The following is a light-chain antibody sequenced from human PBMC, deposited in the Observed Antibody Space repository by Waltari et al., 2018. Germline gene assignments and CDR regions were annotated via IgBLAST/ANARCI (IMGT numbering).Light chain of an antibody. Sequence: EIVLTQSPATLSLSPGERAILSCRASQSVSSYLTWYQQKPGQAPRLLIYDASNRATGTPAMFSGSGSGTDFTLTISSLEPEDFAVYYCQQRINWPLTFGGGTSVEIK. J-gene: IGKJ4*01. CDR1: QSVSSY. CDR2: DAS. V-gene: IGKV3-11*01. CDR3: QQRINWPLT.